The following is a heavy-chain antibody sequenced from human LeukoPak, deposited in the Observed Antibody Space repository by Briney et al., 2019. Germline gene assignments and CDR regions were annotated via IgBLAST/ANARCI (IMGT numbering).Heavy chain of an antibody. CDR1: GYSFTSYW. V-gene: IGHV5-51*01. J-gene: IGHJ3*02. D-gene: IGHD5-24*01. Sequence: GESLKISCKGSGYSFTSYWIGWVRQMPGKGLEWMGIIYPGDSDTRYSPSLQGQVTISADKSTSTAYLQWSSLKASDTAMYYCARPVEMATIHAFDIWGQGTMVTVSS. CDR3: ARPVEMATIHAFDI. CDR2: IYPGDSDT.